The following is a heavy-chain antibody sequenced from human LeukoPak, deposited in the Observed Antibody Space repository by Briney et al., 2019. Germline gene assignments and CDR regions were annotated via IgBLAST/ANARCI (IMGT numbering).Heavy chain of an antibody. D-gene: IGHD3-22*01. CDR1: GFTLSNYW. Sequence: GGSLRLSCAASGFTLSNYWMHWVRQAPGKGLVWVSRINSDASRTNYADSVEGRFTISRDNSKNTLYLQMNNLRADDTAVYYWARGPPPPYDTSGFPLDYWGQGTLVTVSS. V-gene: IGHV3-74*01. CDR2: INSDASRT. CDR3: ARGPPPPYDTSGFPLDY. J-gene: IGHJ4*02.